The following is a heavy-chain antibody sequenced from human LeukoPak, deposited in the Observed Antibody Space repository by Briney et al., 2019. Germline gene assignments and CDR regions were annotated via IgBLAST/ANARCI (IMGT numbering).Heavy chain of an antibody. J-gene: IGHJ4*02. Sequence: PSDTLSLTCTVSGGSISSYYWSWIRQPPGKGLEWIGYIYYSGSTTSNPSLKSRVTISVDTSKNQFSLKLSSVTAAGTAVYYCARRLVTMVRGVIISTFDYWGQGTLVTVSS. CDR3: ARRLVTMVRGVIISTFDY. D-gene: IGHD3-10*01. V-gene: IGHV4-59*07. CDR2: IYYSGST. CDR1: GGSISSYY.